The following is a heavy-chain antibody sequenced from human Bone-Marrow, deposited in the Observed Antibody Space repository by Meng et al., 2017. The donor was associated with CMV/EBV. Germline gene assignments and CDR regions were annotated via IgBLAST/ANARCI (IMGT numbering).Heavy chain of an antibody. V-gene: IGHV3-30*02. Sequence: GESLKISCAASGFTFSTYGMHWVRQAPGKGLEWVAFIRHDGGNKYYADSVKGRFTISRDNSKNTVYLQMNSLSAEDTAVYYCAKIPLLIADTGTGVDWGQGTLVTLSS. J-gene: IGHJ4*02. CDR1: GFTFSTYG. CDR2: IRHDGGNK. CDR3: AKIPLLIADTGTGVD. D-gene: IGHD6-13*01.